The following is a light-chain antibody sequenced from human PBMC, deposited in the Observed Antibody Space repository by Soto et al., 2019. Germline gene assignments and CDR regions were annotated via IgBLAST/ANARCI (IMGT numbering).Light chain of an antibody. CDR2: ETS. V-gene: IGKV3-20*01. J-gene: IGKJ1*01. CDR1: QSVSSSY. CDR3: QQFGTSPLWT. Sequence: EIVLTPSPATLSLSPGERANLSCRASQSVSSSYLAWYQQKPGQAPRLLMYETSTRATGIPDRLSGSGSGTDFTLTISRLEPEDFAVYFCQQFGTSPLWTFGQGTKVDIK.